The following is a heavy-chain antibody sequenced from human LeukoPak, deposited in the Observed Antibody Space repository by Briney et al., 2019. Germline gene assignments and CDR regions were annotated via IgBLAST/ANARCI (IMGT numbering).Heavy chain of an antibody. CDR3: AVGYYDSSGYYALLYFQH. V-gene: IGHV3-23*01. D-gene: IGHD3-22*01. Sequence: GGSLRLSCAASGFTFSSYAMSWVRQAPGKGLEWVSAISGSGGSIYYADSVKGRFTISRDNSKNTLYLQMNSLRAEDTAVYYCAVGYYDSSGYYALLYFQHWGQGTLVTVSS. CDR2: ISGSGGSI. CDR1: GFTFSSYA. J-gene: IGHJ1*01.